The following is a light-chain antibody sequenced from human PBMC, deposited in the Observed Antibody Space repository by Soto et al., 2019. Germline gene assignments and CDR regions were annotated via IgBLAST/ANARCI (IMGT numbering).Light chain of an antibody. J-gene: IGKJ1*01. CDR2: GTS. CDR1: QRISISY. CDR3: QKYGGSPWT. V-gene: IGKV3-20*01. Sequence: EIVLTQSPGTLSLSPGERATLSCRASQRISISYLAWYQQRPGQAPSILIYGTSSRATGIPYRFSGSGSGTDFTLTISRLEPEDFAVYYCQKYGGSPWTFGQGTKVEIK.